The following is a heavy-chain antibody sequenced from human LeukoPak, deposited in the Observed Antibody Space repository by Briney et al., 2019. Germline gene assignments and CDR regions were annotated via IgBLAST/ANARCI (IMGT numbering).Heavy chain of an antibody. V-gene: IGHV1-2*02. J-gene: IGHJ4*02. Sequence: ASVKVSCKASGYTFTDYYMHWVRQSPGQGFEWMGWINPNDGDTNYAQKFQGRVTMTRDTSISTAHMEVGRLRSDDTAVYYCARANFLYCSSSTCLFDYWGQGTLVTVSS. CDR1: GYTFTDYY. CDR3: ARANFLYCSSSTCLFDY. CDR2: INPNDGDT. D-gene: IGHD2-2*01.